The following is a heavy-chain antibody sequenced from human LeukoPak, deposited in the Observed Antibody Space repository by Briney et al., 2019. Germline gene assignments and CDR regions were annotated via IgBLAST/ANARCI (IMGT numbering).Heavy chain of an antibody. CDR1: GGSISSYY. Sequence: PSETLSLTCTVSGGSISSYYWSWIRQPPGKGLECIGYIHYSGSTNYNPSLKSRVTISVDTSKNQFSLKVGSVTAADTAVYYCGRHSYAIGLDVWGQGTTVTVSS. J-gene: IGHJ6*02. CDR2: IHYSGST. V-gene: IGHV4-59*08. CDR3: GRHSYAIGLDV. D-gene: IGHD2-2*01.